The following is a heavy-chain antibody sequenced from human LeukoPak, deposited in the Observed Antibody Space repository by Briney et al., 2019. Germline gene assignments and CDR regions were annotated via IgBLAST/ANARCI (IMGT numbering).Heavy chain of an antibody. CDR1: GGSISSGSYY. CDR3: ARGSPYGRNWFDP. D-gene: IGHD3-10*01. J-gene: IGHJ5*02. V-gene: IGHV4-61*02. Sequence: SQTLSLTCTVSGGSISSGSYYWSWIRQPAGKGLEWIGRIYTSGSTNYNPSLNRRVTISVDTSKNQFSLKLSSVTAADTAVYYCARGSPYGRNWFDPWGQGTLVTVSS. CDR2: IYTSGST.